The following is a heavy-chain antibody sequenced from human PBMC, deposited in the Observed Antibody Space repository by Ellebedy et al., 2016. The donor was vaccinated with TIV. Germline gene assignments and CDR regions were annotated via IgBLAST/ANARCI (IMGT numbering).Heavy chain of an antibody. D-gene: IGHD5-12*01. CDR1: GFTFSNYH. CDR3: AREVAGGQGAMDV. CDR2: IWFDGSRK. J-gene: IGHJ6*02. Sequence: PGGSLRLSCAASGFTFSNYHIHWVRQAPGKGLEWVALIWFDGSRKYHVDSVRGRFTLSRDNSNNTVHLEMNYLRADDTAVYYCAREVAGGQGAMDVWGQGATVIVSS. V-gene: IGHV3-33*01.